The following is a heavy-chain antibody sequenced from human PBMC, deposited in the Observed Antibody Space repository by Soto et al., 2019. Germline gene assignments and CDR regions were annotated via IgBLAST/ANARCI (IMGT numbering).Heavy chain of an antibody. CDR2: IKQDGSEK. CDR3: ARVIPDVDTAMVTNYYYYMDV. D-gene: IGHD5-18*01. V-gene: IGHV3-7*03. CDR1: GFTFSSYW. Sequence: GGSLRLSCAASGFTFSSYWMSWVRQAPGKGLEWVANIKQDGSEKYYVDSVKGRFTISRDNAKNSLYLQMNSLIAEDTAVYYCARVIPDVDTAMVTNYYYYMDVWGKGTTVTVSS. J-gene: IGHJ6*03.